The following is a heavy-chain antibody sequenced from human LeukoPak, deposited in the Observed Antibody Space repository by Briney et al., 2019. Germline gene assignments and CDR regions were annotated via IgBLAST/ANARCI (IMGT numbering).Heavy chain of an antibody. D-gene: IGHD4/OR15-4a*01. CDR2: IYTSGST. V-gene: IGHV4-61*02. CDR3: ARGYGAGSGPPYYFDY. Sequence: SETLSLTCTVSGGSISSGSYYWSWIRQPAGKGLEWIGRIYTSGSTNYNPSLKSRVTISVDTSKNQFSLKLSSVTAADTAVYYCARGYGAGSGPPYYFDYWGQGTLVTVSS. CDR1: GGSISSGSYY. J-gene: IGHJ4*02.